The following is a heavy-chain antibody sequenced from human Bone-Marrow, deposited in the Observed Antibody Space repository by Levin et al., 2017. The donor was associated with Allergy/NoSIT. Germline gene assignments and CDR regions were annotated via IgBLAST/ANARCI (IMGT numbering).Heavy chain of an antibody. D-gene: IGHD3-22*01. Sequence: GESLKISCEVSGFTFSSYGMHWVRQAPGKGLEWVAGLSNDGTTEHYVDSVKGRFTISRDNSNNTLYLQLDSLRPDDTGVYFCAKDPDSSGYYYGLGHWGPGTLVTVSS. V-gene: IGHV3-30*18. CDR1: GFTFSSYG. CDR2: LSNDGTTE. J-gene: IGHJ4*02. CDR3: AKDPDSSGYYYGLGH.